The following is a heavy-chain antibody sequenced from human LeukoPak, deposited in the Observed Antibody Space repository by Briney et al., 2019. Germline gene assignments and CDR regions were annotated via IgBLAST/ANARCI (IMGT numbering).Heavy chain of an antibody. CDR1: GGPFSGFF. D-gene: IGHD2-2*02. V-gene: IGHV4-34*01. CDR3: ATASSYKDATRYNLAWFGP. Sequence: PSETLSLTCADYGGPFSGFFWSWIRQPPGKGLEWIGEINHSGSTNYDPSLKSRVTISIDTSKKQFSLKLTSGTAADTAVYYCATASSYKDATRYNLAWFGPWGQGTLVTVSS. CDR2: INHSGST. J-gene: IGHJ5*02.